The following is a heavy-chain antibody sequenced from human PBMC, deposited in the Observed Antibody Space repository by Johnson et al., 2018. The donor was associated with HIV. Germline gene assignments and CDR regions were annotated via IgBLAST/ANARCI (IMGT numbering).Heavy chain of an antibody. D-gene: IGHD3-9*01. CDR1: GFTVSSNY. Sequence: VQLVESGGGLIQPGGSLRLSCAASGFTVSSNYMSWVRQAPGKGLVWVSIIYSGGSTYYADSVKGRFTISRDTSKNTLYLQMNSLRAEDTAVYYCARDPYYDFLTGPRDAFDIWGQGTMVTVSS. J-gene: IGHJ3*02. CDR3: ARDPYYDFLTGPRDAFDI. V-gene: IGHV3-53*01. CDR2: IYSGGST.